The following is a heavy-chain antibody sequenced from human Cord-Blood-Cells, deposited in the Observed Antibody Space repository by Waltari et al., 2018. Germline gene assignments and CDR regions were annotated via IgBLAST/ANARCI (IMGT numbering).Heavy chain of an antibody. D-gene: IGHD3-10*01. CDR1: GGSISSYY. CDR3: ASPSGSGSYYNAFDI. Sequence: QVQLQESGPGLVKPSETLSLTCTVSGGSISSYYWSWIRQPPGKGLEWIGYIYYSGSTNDNPSLKSRVTISVDTSKNQFSLKLSSVTAADTAVYYCASPSGSGSYYNAFDIWGQGTMVTVSS. CDR2: IYYSGST. J-gene: IGHJ3*02. V-gene: IGHV4-59*01.